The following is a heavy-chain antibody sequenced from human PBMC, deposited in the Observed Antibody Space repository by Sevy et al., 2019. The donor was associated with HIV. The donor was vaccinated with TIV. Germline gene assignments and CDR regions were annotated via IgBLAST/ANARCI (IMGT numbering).Heavy chain of an antibody. V-gene: IGHV3-7*03. CDR1: GFTFSSYW. CDR3: ATVRGWELPRKYYFDY. J-gene: IGHJ4*02. D-gene: IGHD1-26*01. CDR2: INLDGSEK. Sequence: GGSLRLSCAASGFTFSSYWMSWVRQAPGKGLEWVANINLDGSEKYSVDSVRGRFTISRDNAKNSLYLQMNSLRAEDTAVYDCATVRGWELPRKYYFDYWGQGTLVTVSS.